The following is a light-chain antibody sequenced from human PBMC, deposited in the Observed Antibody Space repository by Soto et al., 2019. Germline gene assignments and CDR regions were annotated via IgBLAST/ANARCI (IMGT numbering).Light chain of an antibody. V-gene: IGKV3-20*01. CDR1: QSVSSSY. CDR3: QQYDSLVT. Sequence: EIVLTQSPGTLSLSPGERATLPCGASQSVSSSYLAWYQQKPGQAPRLLIYGASRRATGIPDRFSGSGSGTDFTLTIRRLEPEDFAVYYCQQYDSLVTFGGGTKVDIK. CDR2: GAS. J-gene: IGKJ4*01.